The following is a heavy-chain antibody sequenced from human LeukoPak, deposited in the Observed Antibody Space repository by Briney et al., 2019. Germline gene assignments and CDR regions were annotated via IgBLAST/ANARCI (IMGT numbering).Heavy chain of an antibody. Sequence: PSETLSLTCAVYGGSLSGYYWSWIRQPPGKGLEWIGEINHSERSNNNPSLKSRVAISVDTSKNQFSLKLSSVTAADTAVYYCARANPPPAGDDAFDIWGQGTLVTVSS. J-gene: IGHJ3*02. CDR3: ARANPPPAGDDAFDI. V-gene: IGHV4-34*01. D-gene: IGHD3-10*01. CDR2: INHSERS. CDR1: GGSLSGYY.